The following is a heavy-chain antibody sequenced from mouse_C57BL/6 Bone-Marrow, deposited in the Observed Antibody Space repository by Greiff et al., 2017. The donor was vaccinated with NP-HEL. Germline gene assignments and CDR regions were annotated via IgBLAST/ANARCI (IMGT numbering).Heavy chain of an antibody. J-gene: IGHJ1*03. CDR3: AKDRASRIVTAYDD. CDR2: ISDGGSYT. V-gene: IGHV5-4*01. CDR1: GFTFSSYA. Sequence: EVKLVESGGGLVKPGGSLKLSCAASGFTFSSYAMSWVRQTPDKRLEWVATISDGGSYTYYPDNVKGRFNISRDNAKNNLYLQMSHLKSEDTAMYYCAKDRASRIVTAYDDWGTGTTVTVSS. D-gene: IGHD2-5*01.